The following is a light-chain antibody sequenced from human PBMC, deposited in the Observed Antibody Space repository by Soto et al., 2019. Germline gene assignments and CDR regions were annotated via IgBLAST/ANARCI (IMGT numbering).Light chain of an antibody. CDR3: QQNVTAIT. V-gene: IGKV3-20*01. CDR1: QNIDSTK. CDR2: DAY. J-gene: IGKJ5*01. Sequence: DMVLTQSPGTLSLSPGDRATLSCRASQNIDSTKLAWHQQKPGQAPRLLIYDAYRRATGIPDRISGTGSGTDFTNNIDSLKNEDFAVYYCQQNVTAITFGQRTRLK.